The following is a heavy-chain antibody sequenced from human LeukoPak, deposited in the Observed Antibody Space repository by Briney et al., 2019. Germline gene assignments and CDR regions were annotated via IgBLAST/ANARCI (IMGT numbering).Heavy chain of an antibody. Sequence: PSETLSLTCTVSGVSITSYYWSWIRQPPGKGLEWIGYIYYSGSTDYNPSLKGRVTISVATSKTQFSLKLTSVTAADTAVYYCARGRIVGATPPDYWGQGTLSPSPQ. CDR2: IYYSGST. V-gene: IGHV4-59*08. J-gene: IGHJ4*02. D-gene: IGHD1-26*01. CDR1: GVSITSYY. CDR3: ARGRIVGATPPDY.